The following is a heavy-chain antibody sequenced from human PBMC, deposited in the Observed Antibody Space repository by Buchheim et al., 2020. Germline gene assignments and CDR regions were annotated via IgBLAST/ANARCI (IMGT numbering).Heavy chain of an antibody. CDR2: IDHSGFT. CDR1: GDSVSNGNW. J-gene: IGHJ4*02. CDR3: ARDSGYRSEY. D-gene: IGHD5-18*01. Sequence: QVQLQESGPGLVKPSGTLSLTCAVSGDSVSNGNWWNWVRQPPGKGLEWIGEIDHSGFTKYNPSLKSRVTIEIDKPKNQFSLKRTSVTAADTAVYYCARDSGYRSEYWGQGTL. V-gene: IGHV4-4*02.